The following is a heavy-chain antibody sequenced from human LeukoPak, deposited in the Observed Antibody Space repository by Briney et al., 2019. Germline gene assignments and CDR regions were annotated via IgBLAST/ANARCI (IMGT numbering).Heavy chain of an antibody. CDR1: GGSISSYY. CDR3: ARGSEYQLLDYYYGMDV. D-gene: IGHD2-2*01. CDR2: IYYSGST. Sequence: SETLSLTCTVSGGSISSYYWSWIRQPPGKGLEWIGYIYYSGSTNYNPSLKSRVTISVDTSKNQFSLKLSSVTAADTAVYYCARGSEYQLLDYYYGMDVWGQGTTVTVSS. J-gene: IGHJ6*02. V-gene: IGHV4-59*12.